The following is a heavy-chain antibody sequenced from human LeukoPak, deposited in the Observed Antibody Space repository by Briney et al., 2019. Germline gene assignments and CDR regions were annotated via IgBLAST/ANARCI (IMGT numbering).Heavy chain of an antibody. D-gene: IGHD4-17*01. CDR3: AKAAYGDYVNWFDT. J-gene: IGHJ5*02. V-gene: IGHV3-23*01. CDR1: GFTFRNYA. CDR2: IAASSGST. Sequence: GGSLRPSCAASGFTFRNYAMNWVRQAPGRGLEWVASIAASSGSTYYADSVKGRFTISRDNSKNTLYLQMNSLRAEDTALYYCAKAAYGDYVNWFDTWGQGTMVTVSS.